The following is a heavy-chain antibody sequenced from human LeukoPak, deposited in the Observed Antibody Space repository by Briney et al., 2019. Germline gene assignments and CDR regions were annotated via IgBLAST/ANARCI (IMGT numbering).Heavy chain of an antibody. V-gene: IGHV5-51*01. CDR2: IYPGHSDP. CDR3: ARQEDHNYGNAFEY. CDR1: GYSFTSKW. D-gene: IGHD5-18*01. Sequence: GEALKISCKGSGYSFTSKWIGWGRAMPGKGLEWMGIIYPGHSDPRYSPSFQGPVTISAAKSISTAYLQWSSLETSDTAMYYCARQEDHNYGNAFEYWGQGTLVTVSS. J-gene: IGHJ4*02.